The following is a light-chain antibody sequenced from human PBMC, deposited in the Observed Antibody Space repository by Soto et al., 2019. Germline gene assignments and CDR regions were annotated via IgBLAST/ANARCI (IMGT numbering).Light chain of an antibody. CDR1: QGISSW. V-gene: IGKV1-12*01. CDR3: QQANTFPLT. Sequence: DIQMTQSPSSVSSSVGDRVTITCRASQGISSWFAWYQQNPGKDPKLLIYAASCLRSGVPSRFSGSGSGTDFTLNIGRLEPEDFAAYYCQQANTFPLTFGRGTKLEIK. J-gene: IGKJ1*01. CDR2: AAS.